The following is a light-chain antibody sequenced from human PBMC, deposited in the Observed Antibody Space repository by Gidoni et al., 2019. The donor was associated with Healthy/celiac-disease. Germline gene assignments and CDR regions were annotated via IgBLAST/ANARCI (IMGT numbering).Light chain of an antibody. J-gene: IGKJ5*01. V-gene: IGKV3-20*01. CDR1: QSVSSSY. Sequence: EIVLTQSPGTLSLSPGERATLSCRASQSVSSSYLAWYQQNPGQAPRLLIYGASSRATGIPDRFSGSGSGADVTLTSSRLEPEDFAVYYCQQYGSSLPITFGQGTRLEIK. CDR3: QQYGSSLPIT. CDR2: GAS.